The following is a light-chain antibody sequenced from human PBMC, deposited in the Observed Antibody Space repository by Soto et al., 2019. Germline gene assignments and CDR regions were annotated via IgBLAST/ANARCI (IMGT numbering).Light chain of an antibody. CDR2: DVS. J-gene: IGLJ2*01. V-gene: IGLV2-11*01. Sequence: QSALTQPRSVSGSPGQSVTISCTGTSSDVGGYNYVSWNQQHPGKAPKLMIYDVSKRPSGVPDRFSGSKSGNTASLTISGLQAEDEADYYCCSYAGSYTVFGGGTQLTVL. CDR3: CSYAGSYTV. CDR1: SSDVGGYNY.